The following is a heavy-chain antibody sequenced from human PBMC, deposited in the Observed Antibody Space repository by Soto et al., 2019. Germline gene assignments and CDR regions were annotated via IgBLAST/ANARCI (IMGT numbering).Heavy chain of an antibody. D-gene: IGHD3-10*01. CDR1: GYTFTSYY. CDR2: INPSGGST. V-gene: IGHV1-46*01. J-gene: IGHJ5*02. Sequence: ASVKVSCKASGYTFTSYYMHWVRQAPGQGLEWMGIINPSGGSTSYAQKFQGRVTMTRDTSTSTVYMELSSLRSEDTAVYYCARARGGDYYGSGTHPGWIPLPSDPWGQGTLVTVSS. CDR3: ARARGGDYYGSGTHPGWIPLPSDP.